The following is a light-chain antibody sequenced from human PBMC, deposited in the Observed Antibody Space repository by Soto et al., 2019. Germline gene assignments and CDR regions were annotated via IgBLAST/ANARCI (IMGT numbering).Light chain of an antibody. Sequence: DIQMTQSPSTLSASVGDRVTITCRASQSISSWLAWYQQKPGKAPKLLIYDASSLESGVPSRFSGSGSGTEFTLTISSLQLDDFATYYCKQYNSYSWTFGQGTKGEIK. CDR3: KQYNSYSWT. V-gene: IGKV1-5*01. J-gene: IGKJ1*01. CDR1: QSISSW. CDR2: DAS.